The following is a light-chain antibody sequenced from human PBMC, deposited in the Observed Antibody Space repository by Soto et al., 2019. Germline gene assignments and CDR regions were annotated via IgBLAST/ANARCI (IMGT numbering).Light chain of an antibody. CDR1: SSDVGTYDL. Sequence: QSVLTQPASVSGSPGQSITISCTGSSSDVGTYDLVSWYQHHPGAAPKLMIYEATRRPSGISNRFSASKSGSTASLTISGLQAEDEGDYYCCSYAGSSTWVFGGGTKLTVL. CDR3: CSYAGSSTWV. J-gene: IGLJ3*02. V-gene: IGLV2-23*01. CDR2: EAT.